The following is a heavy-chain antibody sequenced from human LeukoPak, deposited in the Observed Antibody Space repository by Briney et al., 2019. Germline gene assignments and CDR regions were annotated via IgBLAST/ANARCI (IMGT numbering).Heavy chain of an antibody. CDR3: ARGRVSAFDI. CDR1: VDSVSSNSVA. CDR2: TYYRSKWYI. Sequence: SQTLSLTCAISVDSVSSNSVAWNWIRQSPSRGPEWLGRTYYRSKWYIDYADSVKSRITISPDTSKDQFSLQLNSMTPEDTAIYYCARGRVSAFDIWGQGTMVTVSS. V-gene: IGHV6-1*01. J-gene: IGHJ3*02. D-gene: IGHD2-8*01.